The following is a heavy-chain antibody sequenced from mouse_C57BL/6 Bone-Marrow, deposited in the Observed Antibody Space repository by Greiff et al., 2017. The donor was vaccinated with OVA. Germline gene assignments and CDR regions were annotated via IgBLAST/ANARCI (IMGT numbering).Heavy chain of an antibody. CDR3: TRDYGSSYWYFDV. Sequence: EVQLQQSGAELVRPGASVKLSCTASGFNIKDDYMHWVKQRPEQGLEWIGWIDPENGDTEYASKFQGKATITADTSSNTAYLQLSSLTSEDTAVYYCTRDYGSSYWYFDVWGTGTTVTVSS. CDR1: GFNIKDDY. V-gene: IGHV14-4*01. J-gene: IGHJ1*03. CDR2: IDPENGDT. D-gene: IGHD1-1*01.